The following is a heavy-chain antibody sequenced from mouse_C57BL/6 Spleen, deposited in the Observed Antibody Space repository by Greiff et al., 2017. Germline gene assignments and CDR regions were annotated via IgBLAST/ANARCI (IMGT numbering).Heavy chain of an antibody. CDR3: ARADDYEGYYAMDY. Sequence: QVQLKQSGAELVRPGASVKMSCKASGYTFTSYNMHWVKQTPRQGLEWIGAIYPGNGDTSYNQKFKGKATLTVDKSSSTAYMQLSSLTSEDSAVYFCARADDYEGYYAMDYWGQGTSVTVSS. J-gene: IGHJ4*01. CDR2: IYPGNGDT. V-gene: IGHV1-12*01. D-gene: IGHD2-4*01. CDR1: GYTFTSYN.